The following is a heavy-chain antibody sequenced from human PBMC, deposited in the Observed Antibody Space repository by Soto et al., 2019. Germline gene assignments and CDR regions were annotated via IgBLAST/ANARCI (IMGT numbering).Heavy chain of an antibody. CDR2: ISSTATYT. CDR1: GFSFSDYY. CDR3: ARARLVVEGRFDY. J-gene: IGHJ4*02. D-gene: IGHD3-22*01. V-gene: IGHV3-11*06. Sequence: ESVGALVKPGGSLRLSCAVSGFSFSDYYMNWIRQAPGKGLEWLSYISSTATYTNYADSVRGRFTISRDSAKNSLYLDMNGLRAEDTAVYYCARARLVVEGRFDYWGQGTLVTVSS.